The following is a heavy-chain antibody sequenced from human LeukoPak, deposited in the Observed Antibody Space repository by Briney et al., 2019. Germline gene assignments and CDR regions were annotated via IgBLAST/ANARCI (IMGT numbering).Heavy chain of an antibody. Sequence: PGGSLRLSCAASGFTFSNHGMHWVRQAPGKGLEWVSSISSSSSYIYYADSVKGRFTTSRDNAKNSLYLQMNSLRAEDTAVYYCVRPRQVSGWHYDYWGQGTLVTVSS. CDR3: VRPRQVSGWHYDY. CDR1: GFTFSNHG. CDR2: ISSSSSYI. D-gene: IGHD6-19*01. J-gene: IGHJ4*02. V-gene: IGHV3-21*01.